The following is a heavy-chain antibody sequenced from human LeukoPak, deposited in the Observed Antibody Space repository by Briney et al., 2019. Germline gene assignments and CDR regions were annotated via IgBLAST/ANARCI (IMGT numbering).Heavy chain of an antibody. V-gene: IGHV3-21*04. CDR2: ISGSSSYI. Sequence: GGSLRLSCAASGFTFSSYAMSWVRQAPGKGLEWVSGISGSSSYIYYADSVKGRFTISRDNAKNSLYLQMNSLRAEDTALYYCAREVQGYYYFDYWGQGTLVTVSS. CDR3: AREVQGYYYFDY. CDR1: GFTFSSYA. J-gene: IGHJ4*02. D-gene: IGHD1-26*01.